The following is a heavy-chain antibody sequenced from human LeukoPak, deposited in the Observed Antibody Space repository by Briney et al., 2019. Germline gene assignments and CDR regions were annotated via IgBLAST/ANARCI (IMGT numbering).Heavy chain of an antibody. CDR2: INPNSGGT. Sequence: GASVKVSCKASGYTFTGYYMHWVRQAPGQGLEWMGWINPNSGGTNYVQKFQGRVTMTRDTSISTAYMELSRLRSDDTAVYYCARVSRRMQLAIFDYWGQGTLVTVSS. D-gene: IGHD6-6*01. CDR3: ARVSRRMQLAIFDY. CDR1: GYTFTGYY. J-gene: IGHJ4*02. V-gene: IGHV1-2*02.